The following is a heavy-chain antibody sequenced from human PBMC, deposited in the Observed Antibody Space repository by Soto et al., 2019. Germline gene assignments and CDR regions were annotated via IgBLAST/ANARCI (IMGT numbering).Heavy chain of an antibody. J-gene: IGHJ4*02. CDR2: IYFSGST. D-gene: IGHD3-16*01. CDR1: GGSISSGGYY. V-gene: IGHV4-31*03. CDR3: AKGQYDEGRIDY. Sequence: SETLSLTCTVSGGSISSGGYYWSWIRQHPGKGLEWIGHIYFSGSTYYNPSLKSRVTISVDTSKNQFSLKLSSVTAADTAVYYCAKGQYDEGRIDYWGQGTLVTVSS.